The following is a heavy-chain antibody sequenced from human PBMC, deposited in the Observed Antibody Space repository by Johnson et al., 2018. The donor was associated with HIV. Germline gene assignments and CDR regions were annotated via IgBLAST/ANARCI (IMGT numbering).Heavy chain of an antibody. Sequence: QMQLVESGGGVVRPGGSLRLSCAASGFTFSSYAMHWVRQAPGKGLEWVAVISYDGSNKYYADSVKGRFTISRDNSKNTLYLQMNSLRAEDTAVYYCAREYSSLSQGAFDIWGQGTMVTVSS. J-gene: IGHJ3*02. CDR1: GFTFSSYA. D-gene: IGHD6-6*01. CDR2: ISYDGSNK. CDR3: AREYSSLSQGAFDI. V-gene: IGHV3-30*04.